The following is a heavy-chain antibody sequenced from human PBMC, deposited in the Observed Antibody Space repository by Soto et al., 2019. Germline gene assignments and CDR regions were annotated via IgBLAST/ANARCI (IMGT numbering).Heavy chain of an antibody. CDR1: GGSISSGGYY. Sequence: PSETLSLTCTVSGGSISSGGYYWSWIRQHPGKGLEWIGYIYYSGSTYYNPSLKSRVTISVDTSKNQFSLKLSSVTAADTAVYYCARFGDIVATINPFDYFQHWGQGTLVTVSS. J-gene: IGHJ1*01. V-gene: IGHV4-31*03. CDR2: IYYSGST. CDR3: ARFGDIVATINPFDYFQH. D-gene: IGHD5-12*01.